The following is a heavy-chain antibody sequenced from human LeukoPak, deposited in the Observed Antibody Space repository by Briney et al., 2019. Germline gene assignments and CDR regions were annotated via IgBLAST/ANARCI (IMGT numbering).Heavy chain of an antibody. V-gene: IGHV1-18*01. CDR3: ARDYFNFLVVPNWFDP. Sequence: ASVEVSCKASGYSFTNYGISWVRQAPGQGLEWMGWISTDNGYTNYGQNLQGRLTMTTDTSTSTAYMELRSLKSDDTAVYYCARDYFNFLVVPNWFDPWGQGTLVTVSS. J-gene: IGHJ5*02. CDR1: GYSFTNYG. CDR2: ISTDNGYT. D-gene: IGHD3-10*01.